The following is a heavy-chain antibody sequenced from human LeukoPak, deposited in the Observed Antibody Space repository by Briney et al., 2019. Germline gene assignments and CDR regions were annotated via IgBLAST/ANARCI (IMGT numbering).Heavy chain of an antibody. V-gene: IGHV3-23*01. Sequence: PGGSLRLSCAASGFTFSSYAMSWVRQAPGKGLEWVSAISGSGGSTYYADSVKGRFTISRDNSKNTLYLQMNSLRAEDTAVYYCAKPNNGDYIRGGFDYWGQGTLVTVSS. J-gene: IGHJ4*02. D-gene: IGHD4-17*01. CDR3: AKPNNGDYIRGGFDY. CDR1: GFTFSSYA. CDR2: ISGSGGST.